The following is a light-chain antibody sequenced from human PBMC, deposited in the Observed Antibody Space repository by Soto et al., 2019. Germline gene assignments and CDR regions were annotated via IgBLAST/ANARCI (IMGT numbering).Light chain of an antibody. CDR2: DAS. J-gene: IGKJ1*01. CDR3: QQRSNWT. CDR1: QSVSSY. V-gene: IGKV3-11*01. Sequence: EIVMTQSPATLSLSPGERATLSCRASQSVSSYLAWYQQTPGQAPRLLIYDASNRATGIPARFSGSGSGTDFTRTIRSLEPEDFAVYYCQQRSNWTFGQGTKVDIK.